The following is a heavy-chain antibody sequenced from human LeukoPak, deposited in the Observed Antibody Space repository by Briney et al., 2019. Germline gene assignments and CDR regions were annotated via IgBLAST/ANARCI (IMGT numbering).Heavy chain of an antibody. J-gene: IGHJ4*02. Sequence: SSETLSLTCTVSGGSISSYYWSWIRQPLGKGLEWIGYIYYSGSTNYNPSLKSRVTISVDTSKNQFSLKLSSVTAADTAVYYCARRHYYDSSGYVDYFDYWSQGTLVTVSS. CDR2: IYYSGST. CDR1: GGSISSYY. CDR3: ARRHYYDSSGYVDYFDY. V-gene: IGHV4-59*08. D-gene: IGHD3-22*01.